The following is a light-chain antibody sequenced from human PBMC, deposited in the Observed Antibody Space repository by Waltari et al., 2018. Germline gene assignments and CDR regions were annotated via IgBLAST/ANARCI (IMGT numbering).Light chain of an antibody. CDR3: QQRRNWPPT. V-gene: IGKV3-11*01. CDR2: DAS. J-gene: IGKJ1*01. Sequence: VLTQSPATLSLSPGERATLSCRASQSVDDYMAWYQQKPGQSPRLLIDDASNRATGIPIGFSGSGFGTDFTLTISSLEPDDFAHYYCQQRRNWPPTFGQGTKVEIK. CDR1: QSVDDY.